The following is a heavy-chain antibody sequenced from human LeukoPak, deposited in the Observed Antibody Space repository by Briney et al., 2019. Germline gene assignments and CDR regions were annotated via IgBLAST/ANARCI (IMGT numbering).Heavy chain of an antibody. Sequence: PSETLSLTCTVSGGSISGYYWSWIRQPPGKGLEWIGYIYYRGNTIYNPSLKSRVTISVDTSKNQFSLKLSSVTAADTAIYYCATEFENRRGLGRPTTFDYWGQGTLVTVSS. CDR2: IYYRGNT. D-gene: IGHD1/OR15-1a*01. CDR1: GGSISGYY. V-gene: IGHV4-59*12. J-gene: IGHJ4*02. CDR3: ATEFENRRGLGRPTTFDY.